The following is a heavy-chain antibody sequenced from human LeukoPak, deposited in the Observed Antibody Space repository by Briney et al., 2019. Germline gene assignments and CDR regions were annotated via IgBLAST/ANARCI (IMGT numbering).Heavy chain of an antibody. CDR3: AKSSYGSGSYLFFDY. CDR2: ISGSGGST. Sequence: AGGSLRLSCAASGFTFSSYAMSWVRQAPGKGLEWVSAISGSGGSTYYADSVKGRFTISRDNSKNTLYLQMNSLRAEDTAVYYCAKSSYGSGSYLFFDYWGQGTLVTVSS. D-gene: IGHD3-10*01. J-gene: IGHJ4*02. CDR1: GFTFSSYA. V-gene: IGHV3-23*01.